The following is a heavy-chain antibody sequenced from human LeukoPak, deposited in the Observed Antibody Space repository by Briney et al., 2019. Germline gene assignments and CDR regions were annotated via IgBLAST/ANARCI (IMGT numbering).Heavy chain of an antibody. J-gene: IGHJ4*02. CDR1: GFTFSSYA. D-gene: IGHD3-3*01. Sequence: GGSLRLSCAASGFTFSSYAMSWVRQAPGKGLEWVSAISGSGGSTYYADSVKGRFTISRDNAKNTLYLQMNSLRAEDTAVYYCAKASTTLYRFLEWLLYPFDYWGQGTLVTVSS. CDR2: ISGSGGST. V-gene: IGHV3-23*01. CDR3: AKASTTLYRFLEWLLYPFDY.